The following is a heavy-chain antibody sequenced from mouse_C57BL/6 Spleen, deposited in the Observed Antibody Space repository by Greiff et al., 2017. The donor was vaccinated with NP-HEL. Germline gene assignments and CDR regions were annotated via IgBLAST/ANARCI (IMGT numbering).Heavy chain of an antibody. CDR1: GYSITSGYD. V-gene: IGHV3-1*01. CDR2: ISYSGST. CDR3: ARRGYAPPWYFDV. Sequence: EVQLQQSGPGMVKPSQSLSLTCTVTGYSITSGYDWHWIRHFPGNKLEWMGYISYSGSTNYNPSLKSRISITHDTSKNHFFLKLNSVTTEDTATYYCARRGYAPPWYFDVWGTGTTVTVSS. D-gene: IGHD3-1*01. J-gene: IGHJ1*03.